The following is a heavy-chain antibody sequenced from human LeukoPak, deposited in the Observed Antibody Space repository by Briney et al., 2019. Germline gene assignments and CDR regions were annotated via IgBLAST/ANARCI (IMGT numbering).Heavy chain of an antibody. V-gene: IGHV1-69*01. J-gene: IGHJ4*02. CDR1: GGTFSSYA. CDR2: IIPIFGTA. CDR3: ARGFFGGYYFDY. D-gene: IGHD6-25*01. Sequence: SVKVSCEASGGTFSSYAISWVRQAPGQGLEWMGGIIPIFGTANYAQKFQGRVTITADESTSTAYMELSSLRSEDTAVYYCARGFFGGYYFDYWGQGTLVTVSS.